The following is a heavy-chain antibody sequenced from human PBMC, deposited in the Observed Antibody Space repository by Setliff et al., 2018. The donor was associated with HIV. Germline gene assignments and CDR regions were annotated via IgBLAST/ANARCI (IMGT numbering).Heavy chain of an antibody. CDR2: IHYDGSHE. V-gene: IGHV3-30*02. Sequence: GGSLRLSCAASGFHFSTSAMHWVRQAPGQGLEWVAIIHYDGSHEDYAHSVKGRFTISRDNSKNTLYPQLNSLRAEDTAIYYCAKDVPATGVEIDSWGQGTLVTVSS. CDR3: AKDVPATGVEIDS. D-gene: IGHD7-27*01. CDR1: GFHFSTSA. J-gene: IGHJ4*02.